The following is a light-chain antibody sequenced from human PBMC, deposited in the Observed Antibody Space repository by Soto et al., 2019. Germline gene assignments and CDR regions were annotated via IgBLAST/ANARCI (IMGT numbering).Light chain of an antibody. CDR2: DAS. Sequence: EFVLTQSPATLSLSPGERATLSCRASQSVSNYLAWYQQKPGQAPRLLIYDASNRATGIPARFSGSGSGTDFTLTINSLEPEDFAVYYCQQRFDWPPITFGQGTRLEIK. CDR1: QSVSNY. J-gene: IGKJ5*01. CDR3: QQRFDWPPIT. V-gene: IGKV3-11*01.